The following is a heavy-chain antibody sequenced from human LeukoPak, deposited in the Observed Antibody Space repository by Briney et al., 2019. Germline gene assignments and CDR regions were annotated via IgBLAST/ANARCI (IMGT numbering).Heavy chain of an antibody. J-gene: IGHJ4*02. Sequence: GGSLRLSCAASGFTFSSYSMNWVRQAPGKGLEWVSSISSSSSYIYYADSVKGRFTISRDNAKNSLYLQMNSLRAEDTAVYYCARADYGDYYYFDYWGQGTLVTVSS. CDR3: ARADYGDYYYFDY. CDR2: ISSSSSYI. V-gene: IGHV3-21*01. D-gene: IGHD4-17*01. CDR1: GFTFSSYS.